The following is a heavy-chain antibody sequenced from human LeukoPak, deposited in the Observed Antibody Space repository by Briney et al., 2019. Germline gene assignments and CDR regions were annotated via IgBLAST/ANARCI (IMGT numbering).Heavy chain of an antibody. CDR3: ARQSISTRDPSVDS. CDR2: IYPGDSDT. V-gene: IGHV5-51*01. CDR1: GYSFSSYW. D-gene: IGHD6-6*01. Sequence: GESLKISCKGSGYSFSSYWIGWVRQMPGKGLEWMGIIYPGDSDTKYNPSFQGQVTMTADRARSTAYLQWSSLKASDTAMYFCARQSISTRDPSVDSWGQGTRVIVSS. J-gene: IGHJ5*01.